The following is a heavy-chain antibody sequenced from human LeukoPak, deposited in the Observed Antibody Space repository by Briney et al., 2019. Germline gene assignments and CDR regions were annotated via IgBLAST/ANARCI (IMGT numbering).Heavy chain of an antibody. Sequence: HGGSLRLSCAASGFTFSSYSMNWVRQAPGKGLEWVSSISSSSSYIYYADSVKGRFTISRDNAKNSLYLQMNSLRAEDTAVYYCARGGLSGGDYWGQGTLVTVSS. D-gene: IGHD2-15*01. V-gene: IGHV3-21*01. J-gene: IGHJ4*02. CDR2: ISSSSSYI. CDR3: ARGGLSGGDY. CDR1: GFTFSSYS.